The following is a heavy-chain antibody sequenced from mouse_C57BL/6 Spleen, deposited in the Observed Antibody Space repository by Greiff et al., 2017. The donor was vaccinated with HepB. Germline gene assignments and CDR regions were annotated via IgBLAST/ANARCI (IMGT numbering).Heavy chain of an antibody. V-gene: IGHV1-55*01. D-gene: IGHD1-1*01. CDR3: ARERVYGSSYGGYFDV. CDR1: GYTFTSYW. CDR2: IYPGSGST. Sequence: VQLQQPGAELVKPGASVKMSCKASGYTFTSYWITWVKQRPGQGLEWIGDIYPGSGSTNYNEKFKSKATLTVDTSSSTAYMQLSSLTSEDSAVYYCARERVYGSSYGGYFDVWGTGTTVTVSS. J-gene: IGHJ1*03.